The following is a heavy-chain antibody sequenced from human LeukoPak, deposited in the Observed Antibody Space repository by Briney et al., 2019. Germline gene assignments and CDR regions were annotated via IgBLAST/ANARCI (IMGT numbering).Heavy chain of an antibody. CDR3: ARIPRLDGQLVPQYFDY. Sequence: PSETLSLTCAVSDYSISSSNWWGWIRQPPGKGLEWIGYIDYSGSTYYIPSLKSRVTMSVDTSKNQFSLKLSSVTAVDTAVYYCARIPRLDGQLVPQYFDYWGQGTLVTVSS. D-gene: IGHD6-13*01. V-gene: IGHV4-28*01. CDR1: DYSISSSNW. CDR2: IDYSGST. J-gene: IGHJ4*02.